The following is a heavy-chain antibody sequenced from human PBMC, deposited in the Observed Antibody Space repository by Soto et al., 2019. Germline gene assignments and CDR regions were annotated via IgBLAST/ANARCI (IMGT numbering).Heavy chain of an antibody. CDR3: ARSSRSYWWEFDY. CDR1: GFTFSDYY. J-gene: IGHJ4*02. D-gene: IGHD3-10*01. Sequence: QVQLVESGGGLVKPAGSLRLSCAASGFTFSDYYMSWIRQAPGKGLEWISYISSSGNYADYADSMKGRFSISRDNAKNSLYLQVHSLRAEDTAVYYCARSSRSYWWEFDYWGQGTLVTVSS. CDR2: ISSSGNYA. V-gene: IGHV3-11*06.